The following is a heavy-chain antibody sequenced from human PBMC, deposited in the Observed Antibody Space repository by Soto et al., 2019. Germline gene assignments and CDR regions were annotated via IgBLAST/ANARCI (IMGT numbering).Heavy chain of an antibody. V-gene: IGHV4-34*01. D-gene: IGHD3-9*01. CDR3: AGGYKRRYFDWYYYYYGMDV. CDR1: GGSFSGYY. Sequence: SETLSLTCAVYGGSFSGYYWSWIRQPPGKGLEWIGEINHSGSTNYNPSLKSRVTISVDTSKNQFSLKLSSVTAADTAVYYCAGGYKRRYFDWYYYYYGMDVWGQGTTVTVSS. J-gene: IGHJ6*02. CDR2: INHSGST.